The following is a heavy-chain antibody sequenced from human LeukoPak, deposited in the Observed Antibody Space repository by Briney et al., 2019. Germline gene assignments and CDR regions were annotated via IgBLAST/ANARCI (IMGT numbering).Heavy chain of an antibody. CDR2: INPNSGGT. V-gene: IGHV1-2*02. J-gene: IGHJ6*03. CDR1: GYTFTGYY. D-gene: IGHD3-10*01. Sequence: ASGKVSCKASGYTFTGYYMHWVRQAPGQGLELMGWINPNSGGTNYAQKFQGRVTMTRDTSISTAYMELSRLRSDETAVYYCARTTMVRGVITHPHYYYYMDVWGKGTTVTISS. CDR3: ARTTMVRGVITHPHYYYYMDV.